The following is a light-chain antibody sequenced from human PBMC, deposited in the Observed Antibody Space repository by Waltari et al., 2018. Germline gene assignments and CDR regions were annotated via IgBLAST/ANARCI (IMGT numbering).Light chain of an antibody. V-gene: IGKV1-33*01. J-gene: IGKJ2*01. CDR3: QQYDNPLYT. CDR2: DAS. CDR1: QDISNY. Sequence: DIQITESPSSLSASVGDRVTITGQASQDISNYLNWYQQKPGKAHKLLIDDASNLETGVPSRFSGSGSGTDFTLPISSLQHEDIATYYCQQYDNPLYTFGQGTKLEIK.